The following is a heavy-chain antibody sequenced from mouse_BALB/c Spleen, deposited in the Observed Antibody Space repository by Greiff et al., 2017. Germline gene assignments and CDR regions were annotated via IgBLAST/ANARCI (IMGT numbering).Heavy chain of an antibody. CDR1: GFTFSSYA. V-gene: IGHV5-6-5*01. J-gene: IGHJ2*01. CDR2: ISSGGST. Sequence: EVHLVESGGDLVKPGGSLKLSCAASGFTFSSYAMSWVRQTPEKRLEWVASISSGGSTYYPDSVKGRFTISRDNARNILYLQMSSLRSEDTAMYYCARGDLFDYWGQGTTLTVSS. CDR3: ARGDLFDY.